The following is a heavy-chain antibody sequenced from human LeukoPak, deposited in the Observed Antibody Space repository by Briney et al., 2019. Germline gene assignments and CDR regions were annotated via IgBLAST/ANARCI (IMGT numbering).Heavy chain of an antibody. D-gene: IGHD3-22*01. CDR3: ARAGTMIVVVIMGFDY. CDR1: GYTFTGYY. V-gene: IGHV1-46*01. Sequence: ASVKVSCKASGYTFTGYYMHWVRQAPGQGLEWMGIINPSGGSTSYAQKFQGRVTMTRDMSTSTVYMELSSLRSEDTAVYYCARAGTMIVVVIMGFDYWGQGTLVTVSS. J-gene: IGHJ4*02. CDR2: INPSGGST.